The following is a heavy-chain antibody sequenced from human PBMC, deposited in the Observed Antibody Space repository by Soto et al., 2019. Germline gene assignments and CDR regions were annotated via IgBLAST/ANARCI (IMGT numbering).Heavy chain of an antibody. D-gene: IGHD2-15*01. CDR1: GFTFDDYA. V-gene: IGHV3-9*01. CDR3: AKDSCSGGSCYPTFDY. Sequence: EGQLVESGGGLVQPGRSLRLSCAASGFTFDDYAMHWVRQAPGKGLEWVSGISWNSGSIGYADSVKGRFTISRDNAKNSLYLQMNSLRAEDTALYYCAKDSCSGGSCYPTFDYWGQGTLVTVSS. CDR2: ISWNSGSI. J-gene: IGHJ4*02.